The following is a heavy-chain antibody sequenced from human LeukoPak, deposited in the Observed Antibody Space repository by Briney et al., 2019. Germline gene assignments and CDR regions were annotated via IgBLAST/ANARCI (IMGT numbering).Heavy chain of an antibody. Sequence: GGSLRLSCAASGFTFSAYCMNWVRQAPGKGLEWISYISGTSGTIYYADSLKGRFTISRDNAKNSLYLQMNSLRAEDTAVYYCARAPSSDYYSHFDYWGQRTLVTLSS. CDR3: ARAPSSDYYSHFDY. CDR2: ISGTSGTI. V-gene: IGHV3-48*04. CDR1: GFTFSAYC. J-gene: IGHJ4*02. D-gene: IGHD3-22*01.